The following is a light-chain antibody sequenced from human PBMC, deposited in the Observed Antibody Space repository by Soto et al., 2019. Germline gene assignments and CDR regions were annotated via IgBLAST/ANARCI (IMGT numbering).Light chain of an antibody. V-gene: IGKV1-5*03. CDR3: QQYNSYWT. CDR1: QSISSW. CDR2: KAS. J-gene: IGKJ1*01. Sequence: DIQMTQSPSTLSASVGDRVTITCRASQSISSWLAWYQQKPGKAPKLLIYKASSLESGDPSRFSGGGSGTEITLNTSSLQPDDFATYYCQQYNSYWTFGQGTKVEIK.